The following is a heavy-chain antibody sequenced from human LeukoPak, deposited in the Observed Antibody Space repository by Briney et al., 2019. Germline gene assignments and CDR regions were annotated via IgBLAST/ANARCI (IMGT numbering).Heavy chain of an antibody. CDR3: ARVKEHCSSTSCWHAFDI. Sequence: ASVKVSCXASGYTFTGYYMHWVRQAPGQGLEWMGRINPNSGGTNYAQKFQGRVTMTRDTSISTAYMELSRLRSDDTAVYYCARVKEHCSSTSCWHAFDIWGQGTMVTVSS. J-gene: IGHJ3*02. CDR2: INPNSGGT. V-gene: IGHV1-2*06. D-gene: IGHD2-2*01. CDR1: GYTFTGYY.